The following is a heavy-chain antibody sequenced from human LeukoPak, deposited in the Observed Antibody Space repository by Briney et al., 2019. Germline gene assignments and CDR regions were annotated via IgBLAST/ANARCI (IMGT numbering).Heavy chain of an antibody. V-gene: IGHV3-23*01. CDR2: ISGSGGST. CDR1: GFTFSSYA. CDR3: AKGQQYSSSWYY. Sequence: GGSLRLSCAASGFTFSSYAMSWVRQAPGKGLEWVSAISGSGGSTYYADSVKGRFTISRDNSKNTLYLQMNSLRAEDTAIYYCAKGQQYSSSWYYWGQGTLVTVSS. J-gene: IGHJ4*02. D-gene: IGHD6-13*01.